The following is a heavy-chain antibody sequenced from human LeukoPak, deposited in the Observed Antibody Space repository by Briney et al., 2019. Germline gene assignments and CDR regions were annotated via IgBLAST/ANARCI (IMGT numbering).Heavy chain of an antibody. CDR2: ISSSGSTI. V-gene: IGHV3-11*04. CDR1: GFRFSDYY. D-gene: IGHD5-18*01. J-gene: IGHJ6*03. Sequence: GGSLRLSCAASGFRFSDYYMSWIRQAPGKGLEWVSHISSSGSTIYYADSVKGRFTISRDNAKSSLYLQMNSLRAEDTAVYYCERCGGRGYSYGYPSYYYYMDVWGKGTTVTVSS. CDR3: ERCGGRGYSYGYPSYYYYMDV.